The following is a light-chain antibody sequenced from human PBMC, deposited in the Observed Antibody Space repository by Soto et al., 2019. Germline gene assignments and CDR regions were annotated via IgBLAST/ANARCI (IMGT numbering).Light chain of an antibody. CDR3: QQYNNWPHT. V-gene: IGKV3-20*01. CDR2: GAS. Sequence: EIVLTQSPGTLSLSPGERATLSCRASQSVSNNYLAWYQQKPGQAPRLLIYGASNMASGIPNRFSGRGSGTDFPLTISRLEGEDFAVYYCQQYNNWPHTVGQGTKVDIK. J-gene: IGKJ1*01. CDR1: QSVSNNY.